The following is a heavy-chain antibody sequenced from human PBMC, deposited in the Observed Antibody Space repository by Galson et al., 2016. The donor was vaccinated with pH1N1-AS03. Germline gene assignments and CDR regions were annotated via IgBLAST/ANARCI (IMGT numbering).Heavy chain of an antibody. CDR2: IDPSGGPT. V-gene: IGHV1-46*01. Sequence: SVKVSCKASGYTLTRYYMHWVRQAPGQGLEWMGIIDPSGGPTTYAPKFQGRITITTDTSTSTVYMELVSLRSEDTAVYYCASRYYLDYWGQVTLVTVSS. J-gene: IGHJ4*02. CDR3: ASRYYLDY. D-gene: IGHD3-16*02. CDR1: GYTLTRYY.